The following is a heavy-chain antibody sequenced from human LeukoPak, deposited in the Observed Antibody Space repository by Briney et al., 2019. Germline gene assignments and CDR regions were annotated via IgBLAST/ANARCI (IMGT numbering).Heavy chain of an antibody. J-gene: IGHJ4*02. V-gene: IGHV3-48*02. Sequence: PGGSLRLSCAASGCIFSSYSMNWVRQAPGKGLEWVSYISSSSSTIYYADSVRGRFTISRDNAKNSLYLQMNSLRDEDTAVYYCARVRSSGYPYFDYWGQGTLVTVSS. D-gene: IGHD3-22*01. CDR1: GCIFSSYS. CDR3: ARVRSSGYPYFDY. CDR2: ISSSSSTI.